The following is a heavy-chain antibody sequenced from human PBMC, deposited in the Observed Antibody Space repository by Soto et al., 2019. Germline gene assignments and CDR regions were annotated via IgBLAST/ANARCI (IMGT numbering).Heavy chain of an antibody. CDR3: VRQDDSSGYYSFFDY. V-gene: IGHV5-10-1*01. CDR1: GYSFTTYW. CDR2: IDPTDSYV. D-gene: IGHD3-22*01. J-gene: IGHJ4*01. Sequence: PGESLKISCKGSGYSFTTYWISWVRQMPGRGLEWMGRIDPTDSYVNYSPSLQGHVTISADKSISTAYLQWSSLKASDAAMYYCVRQDDSSGYYSFFDYWGLGTQVTVPQ.